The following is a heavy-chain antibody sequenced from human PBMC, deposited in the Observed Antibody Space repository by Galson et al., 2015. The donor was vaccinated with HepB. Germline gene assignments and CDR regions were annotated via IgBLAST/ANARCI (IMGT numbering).Heavy chain of an antibody. J-gene: IGHJ4*02. CDR1: GFTFSSYA. D-gene: IGHD2-15*01. V-gene: IGHV3-23*01. CDR2: ISGSGGST. Sequence: SLRLSCAASGFTFSSYAMSWVRQAPGKGLEWVSAISGSGGSTYYADSVKGRFTISRDNSKNTLYLQMNSLRAEDTAVYYCAKGGYCSGGSCYRAYFDYWGQGTLVTVSS. CDR3: AKGGYCSGGSCYRAYFDY.